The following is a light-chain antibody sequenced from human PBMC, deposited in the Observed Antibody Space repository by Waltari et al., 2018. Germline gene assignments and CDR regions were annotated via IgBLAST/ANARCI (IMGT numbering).Light chain of an antibody. J-gene: IGLJ2*01. CDR3: LLYYGGVQGV. Sequence: QAVVTQEPSLTVSPGGTVTLPCASSTGAVXXXYYXXWFQQKPGQAPRPLIYSTSTKYSWTPARFSGSLLGGKAALTLSGVQPEDEAEYYCLLYYGGVQGVFGGGTKLTVL. V-gene: IGLV7-43*01. CDR1: TGAVXXXYY. CDR2: STS.